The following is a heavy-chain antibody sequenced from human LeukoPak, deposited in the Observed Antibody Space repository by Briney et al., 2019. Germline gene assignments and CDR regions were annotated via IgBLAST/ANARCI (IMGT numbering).Heavy chain of an antibody. Sequence: PGGSLRLSCAASGFTFSSYGMHWVRQAPGKGLEWVAFIRYDGSNKYYVDSVKGRFTISRDNSKNTLYLQMNSLRAEDTAVYYCAKDTVPYCSSTSCYRNAFDYWGQGTLVTVSS. CDR2: IRYDGSNK. D-gene: IGHD2-2*01. J-gene: IGHJ4*02. CDR3: AKDTVPYCSSTSCYRNAFDY. V-gene: IGHV3-30*02. CDR1: GFTFSSYG.